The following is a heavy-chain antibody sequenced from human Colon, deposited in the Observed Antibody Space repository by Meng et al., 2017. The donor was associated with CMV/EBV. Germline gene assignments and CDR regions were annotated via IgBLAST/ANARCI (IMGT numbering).Heavy chain of an antibody. CDR1: GGVFSDYP. J-gene: IGHJ2*01. D-gene: IGHD2-8*02. CDR2: IIPIFGTS. Sequence: CKASGGVFSDYPFKWVRQAPGQGLEWMGGIIPIFGTSHYAQNFQGRVTFTTDESTSTASMELSSLRSEDTAVYYRTRAGTGDWYFDLWGRGTLVTVSS. CDR3: TRAGTGDWYFDL. V-gene: IGHV1-69*05.